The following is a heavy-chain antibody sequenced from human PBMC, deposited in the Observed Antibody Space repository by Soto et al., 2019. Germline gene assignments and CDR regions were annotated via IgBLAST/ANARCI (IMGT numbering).Heavy chain of an antibody. J-gene: IGHJ4*02. V-gene: IGHV4-39*01. CDR2: MFYGVST. D-gene: IGHD3-3*02. CDR1: GSSISSSGYY. CDR3: ARLPSRHLVDY. Sequence: SETLSLTCTVSGSSISSSGYYWGWIRQPPGKGLEWIGSMFYGVSTYYNPSLKSRVTVSVDTSKNQFSLNPRSVTAADTAVYYCARLPSRHLVDYWGQGTLVTVSS.